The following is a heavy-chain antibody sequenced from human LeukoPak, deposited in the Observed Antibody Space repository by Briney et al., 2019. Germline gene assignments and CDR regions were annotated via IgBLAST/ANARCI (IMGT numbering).Heavy chain of an antibody. CDR2: ISAYNGNT. Sequence: GAPVKVSCKASGYTFTSYGISWVRQAPGQGLEWMGWISAYNGNTNYAQKLQGRVTMTTDTSTSTAYMELRSLRSDDTAVYYCAGGVETTNNDAFDIWGQGTMVTVSS. V-gene: IGHV1-18*01. D-gene: IGHD4-23*01. CDR1: GYTFTSYG. J-gene: IGHJ3*02. CDR3: AGGVETTNNDAFDI.